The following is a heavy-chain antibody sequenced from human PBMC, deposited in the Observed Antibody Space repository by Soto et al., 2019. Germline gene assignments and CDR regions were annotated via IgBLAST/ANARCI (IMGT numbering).Heavy chain of an antibody. CDR2: IFYSGGT. CDR1: GVSLTSGTYY. Sequence: QVQLQESGPGLVKPSQTLSLTCSVSGVSLTSGTYYWSWIRQHPGKGLEWSGYIFYSGGTDYNPSLKSRVNISVDTSTNQFSLKLSSVTAEDTAVYYCASTEDFFDYWGQGTLVTVSS. V-gene: IGHV4-31*03. CDR3: ASTEDFFDY. J-gene: IGHJ4*02.